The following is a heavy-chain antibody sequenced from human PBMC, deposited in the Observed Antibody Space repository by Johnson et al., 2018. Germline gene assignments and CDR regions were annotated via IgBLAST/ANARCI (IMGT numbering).Heavy chain of an antibody. CDR2: INHSGST. Sequence: QVQLQESGPGLVKPSETLSLTCTVSGGSISSYYWSWIRQPPGKGLEWIGEINHSGSTNYNPSLKSRVTISVDTSKNQFPLKLSSVTAADTAVYYCAREGYIVATIRDYYMDVWGKGTTVTVSS. CDR1: GGSISSYY. CDR3: AREGYIVATIRDYYMDV. D-gene: IGHD5-12*01. J-gene: IGHJ6*03. V-gene: IGHV4-59*12.